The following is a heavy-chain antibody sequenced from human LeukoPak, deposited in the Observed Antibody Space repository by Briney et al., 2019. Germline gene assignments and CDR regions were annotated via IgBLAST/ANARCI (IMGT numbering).Heavy chain of an antibody. CDR3: ARVVVGASGDNWFDP. CDR2: IYYSGST. CDR1: GGSISSYY. D-gene: IGHD1-26*01. J-gene: IGHJ5*02. Sequence: SETLSLTCTVSGGSISSYYRSWIRQPPGKGLEWIGYIYYSGSTNYNPSLKSRVTISVDTSKNQFSLKLSSVTAADTAVYYCARVVVGASGDNWFDPWGQGTLVTVSS. V-gene: IGHV4-59*01.